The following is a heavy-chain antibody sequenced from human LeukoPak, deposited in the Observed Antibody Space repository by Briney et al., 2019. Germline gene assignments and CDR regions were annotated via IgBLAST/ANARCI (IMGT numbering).Heavy chain of an antibody. CDR2: ISSSSSSYI. CDR3: ASGRWSDYVDY. V-gene: IGHV3-21*01. J-gene: IGHJ4*02. CDR1: GFTFSSCS. D-gene: IGHD3-3*01. Sequence: PGGSLRLSCAASGFTFSSCSMNWVRQAPGKGLEWVSSISSSSSSYIYYADSVKGRFTISRDNANNTLYLQMNSLRAEDTAVYYCASGRWSDYVDYWGQGTLVTVSS.